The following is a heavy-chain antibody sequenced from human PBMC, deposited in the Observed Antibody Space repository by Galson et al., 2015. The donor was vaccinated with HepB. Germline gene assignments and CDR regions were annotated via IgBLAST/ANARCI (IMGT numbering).Heavy chain of an antibody. J-gene: IGHJ4*02. CDR1: GYTFTSYH. CDR2: INPKSGGT. CDR3: ARDRCSGGSCYSDY. D-gene: IGHD2-15*01. V-gene: IGHV1-2*06. Sequence: SVKVSCKASGYTFTSYHMHWVRQAPGQGLEWMGRINPKSGGTKYAQKFQGRVTMTRDTSISTAYMKLSRLRSDDTAVYYCARDRCSGGSCYSDYWGQGTLVTVSS.